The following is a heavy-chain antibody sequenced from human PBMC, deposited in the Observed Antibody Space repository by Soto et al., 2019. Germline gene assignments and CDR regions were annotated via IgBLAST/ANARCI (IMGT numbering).Heavy chain of an antibody. CDR3: VRGDVFDI. V-gene: IGHV4-4*07. D-gene: IGHD3-16*01. Sequence: QLQLQESGPRLVKPWETLSLICTVSGGSISGYFWSWVRQPAGKGLEWIGRIYSAGSTNYNPSLKSRVTLSVVTSQNQFSLKLPSVIAADTAIYYCVRGDVFDIWGRGTMVTVSS. CDR1: GGSISGYF. CDR2: IYSAGST. J-gene: IGHJ3*02.